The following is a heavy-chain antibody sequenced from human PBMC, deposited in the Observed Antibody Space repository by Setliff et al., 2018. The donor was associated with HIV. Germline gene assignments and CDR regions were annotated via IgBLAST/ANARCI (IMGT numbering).Heavy chain of an antibody. CDR1: GGSITSGDYH. CDR2: IYYTGST. V-gene: IGHV4-30-4*08. D-gene: IGHD4-17*01. J-gene: IGHJ4*02. Sequence: ASETLSLTCTVSGGSITSGDYHWSWIRQPPGKGLEWIGYIYYTGSTYYNPSLKSRLTISIDTSKNQFSLKLRSVTAADTAVYYCARDDYGYNGKGFDYWGPGTLVTVSS. CDR3: ARDDYGYNGKGFDY.